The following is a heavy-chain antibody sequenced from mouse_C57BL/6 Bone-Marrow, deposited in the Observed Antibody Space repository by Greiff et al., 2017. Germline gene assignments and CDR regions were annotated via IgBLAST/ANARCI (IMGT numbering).Heavy chain of an antibody. CDR2: INYDGSST. CDR1: GFTFSDYY. CDR3: ARESITTVVARDWYFDV. V-gene: IGHV5-16*01. Sequence: EVKLVESEGGLVQPGSSMKLSCTASGFTFSDYYMAWVRQVPEKGLEWVANINYDGSSTYYLDSLKSRFIISRDNAKNILYLQMSSLKSEDTATYYCARESITTVVARDWYFDVWGTGTTVTVSS. D-gene: IGHD1-1*01. J-gene: IGHJ1*03.